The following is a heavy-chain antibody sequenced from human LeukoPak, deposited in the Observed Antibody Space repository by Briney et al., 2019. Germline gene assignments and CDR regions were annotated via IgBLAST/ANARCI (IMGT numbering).Heavy chain of an antibody. CDR3: ARDQSYDYVWGSYHYFDY. V-gene: IGHV1-18*01. CDR1: GYTFTSYG. Sequence: GASVKVSCKASGYTFTSYGISWVRQAPGQGLEWMGWISAYNGNTNYAQKLQGRVTMTTDTSTSTAYMELRSLRSDDTAVYYCARDQSYDYVWGSYHYFDYWGQGTLVTVSS. D-gene: IGHD3-16*02. J-gene: IGHJ4*02. CDR2: ISAYNGNT.